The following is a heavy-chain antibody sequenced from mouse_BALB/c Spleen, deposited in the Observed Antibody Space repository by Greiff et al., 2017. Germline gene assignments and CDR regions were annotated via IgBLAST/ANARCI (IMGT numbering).Heavy chain of an antibody. CDR2: IDPENGDT. Sequence: VQLQQSGAELVRSGASVKLSCTASGFNIKDYYMHWVKQRPEQGLEWIGWIDPENGDTEYAPKFQGKATMTADTSSNTAYLQLSSLTSEDTAVYYCNAWWDGPYWGQGTTLTVSS. D-gene: IGHD1-1*02. CDR1: GFNIKDYY. V-gene: IGHV14-4*02. CDR3: NAWWDGPY. J-gene: IGHJ2*01.